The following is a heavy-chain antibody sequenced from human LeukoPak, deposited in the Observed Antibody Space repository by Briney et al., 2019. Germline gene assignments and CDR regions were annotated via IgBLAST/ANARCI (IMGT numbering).Heavy chain of an antibody. CDR3: ARGVAVAGNDAFDI. Sequence: GGSLRLSCAASGFTFSSYSMNWVRQAPGKGLEWVSSISSSSYIYYADSVKGRFTISRDNAKNSLYLQMNSLRAEDTAVYYCARGVAVAGNDAFDIWGQGTMVTVSS. V-gene: IGHV3-21*01. J-gene: IGHJ3*02. CDR1: GFTFSSYS. D-gene: IGHD6-19*01. CDR2: ISSSSYI.